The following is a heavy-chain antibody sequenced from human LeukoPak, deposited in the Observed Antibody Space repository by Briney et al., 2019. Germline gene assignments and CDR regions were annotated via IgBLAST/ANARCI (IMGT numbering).Heavy chain of an antibody. J-gene: IGHJ4*02. Sequence: GGSLRLSCAASGITFSSYSMNWVRQAPGKGLEWVSSISGSGASTYYADSVKGRFTISRDNSKNTLYLQMNSLRAEDTAVYYCAKDLGFIVGGGYWGQGTLVTVSS. CDR1: GITFSSYS. V-gene: IGHV3-23*01. CDR3: AKDLGFIVGGGY. CDR2: ISGSGAST. D-gene: IGHD1-26*01.